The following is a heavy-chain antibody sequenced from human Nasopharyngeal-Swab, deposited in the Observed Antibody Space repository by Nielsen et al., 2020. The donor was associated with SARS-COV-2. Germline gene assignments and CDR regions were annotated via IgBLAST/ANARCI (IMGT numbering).Heavy chain of an antibody. D-gene: IGHD6-6*01. CDR2: ISAYNGNT. V-gene: IGHV1-18*01. CDR1: GYTFTSYG. J-gene: IGHJ6*02. Sequence: ASVKVSCKASGYTFTSYGISWVRQAPGQGLEWMGWISAYNGNTNYAQKLQGRVTMTTDTSTSTAYMELRSLRSDDTAVYYCARGDPNSSSSQDYYYGMDVWGQGTTVTVSS. CDR3: ARGDPNSSSSQDYYYGMDV.